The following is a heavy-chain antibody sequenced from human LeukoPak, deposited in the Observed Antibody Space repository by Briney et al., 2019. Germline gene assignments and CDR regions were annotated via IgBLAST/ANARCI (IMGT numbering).Heavy chain of an antibody. J-gene: IGHJ4*02. CDR1: GFTVSSNH. CDR3: ARGGYNYFDY. V-gene: IGHV3-53*01. D-gene: IGHD5-12*01. Sequence: GGSLRLSCAVSGFTVSSNHMSWVRQAPGKGLEWVSVIYSGGSTYYADSVKGRFTISRDNSKNTLYLQMNSLRAEDTAVYYCARGGYNYFDYWGQGTLVTVSS. CDR2: IYSGGST.